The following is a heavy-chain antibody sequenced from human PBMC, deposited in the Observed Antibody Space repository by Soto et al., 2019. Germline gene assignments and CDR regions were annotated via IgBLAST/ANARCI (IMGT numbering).Heavy chain of an antibody. Sequence: QVQLVESGGGVVQPGRSLRLSCAASGFTFSSYGMHWVRQAPGKGLEWVAVIWYDGSNKYYADSVKGRFTISRDNSKNTLDLQMNSLRAEDTAVYYCARDRYSSSSHWFDPWGQGTLVTVSS. CDR1: GFTFSSYG. J-gene: IGHJ5*02. CDR3: ARDRYSSSSHWFDP. D-gene: IGHD6-13*01. V-gene: IGHV3-33*01. CDR2: IWYDGSNK.